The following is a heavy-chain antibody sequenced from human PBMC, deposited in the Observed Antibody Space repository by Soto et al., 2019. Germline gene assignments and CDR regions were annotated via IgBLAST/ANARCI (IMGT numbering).Heavy chain of an antibody. CDR3: ARDSRYFDTADYFDY. CDR2: ISSSGSNI. D-gene: IGHD3-22*01. CDR1: GFTFSIYE. J-gene: IGHJ4*02. V-gene: IGHV3-48*03. Sequence: GSLSLSCAASGFTFSIYEMNWVCQAPGKGLEWVSYISSSGSNIYYADSVKGRFTISRDNAKNSLYLQMNGLRVDDRAVYYCARDSRYFDTADYFDYWGQGTLVTVSS.